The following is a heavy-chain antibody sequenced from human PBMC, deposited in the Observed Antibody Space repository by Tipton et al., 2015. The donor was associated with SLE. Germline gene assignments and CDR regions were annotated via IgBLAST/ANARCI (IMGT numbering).Heavy chain of an antibody. J-gene: IGHJ4*02. CDR3: ARGLLMVYAIHGRYFDY. D-gene: IGHD2-8*01. V-gene: IGHV4-34*01. CDR1: GGSFSGYY. Sequence: TLSLTCAVYGGSFSGYYWSWIRQPPGKGLEWIGEINHSGSTNYNPSLKSRVTISVDTSENQFSLKLSSVTAADTAVYYCARGLLMVYAIHGRYFDYWGQGTLVTVSS. CDR2: INHSGST.